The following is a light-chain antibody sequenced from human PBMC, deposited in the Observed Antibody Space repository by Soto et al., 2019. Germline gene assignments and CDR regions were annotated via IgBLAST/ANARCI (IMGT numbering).Light chain of an antibody. CDR3: QQRYRWPPIT. CDR1: ESVFGY. J-gene: IGKJ5*01. Sequence: VFTQSPAARSLSPRKTATLSFSASESVFGYLAWYQHKPGQAPRLLIYDASNRATGVPARFSGSGSGTDFTLTISSLEPEDFAVYYCQQRYRWPPITCGQGQRREIK. CDR2: DAS. V-gene: IGKV3-11*01.